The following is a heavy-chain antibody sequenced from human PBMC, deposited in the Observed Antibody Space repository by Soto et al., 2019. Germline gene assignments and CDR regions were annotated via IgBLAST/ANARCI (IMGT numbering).Heavy chain of an antibody. CDR3: AREIVTAGGSNYFDP. J-gene: IGHJ5*02. CDR2: VYHTGDT. D-gene: IGHD2-21*02. CDR1: GGTVASSHW. Sequence: SETLSLTCGVSGGTVASSHWWSWVRQSPGGGLEWIGNVYHTGDTNFNPSLQSRVTISVDKSNNQFSLRLNSLTAADTAVYFCAREIVTAGGSNYFDPWGPGTLVTVSS. V-gene: IGHV4-4*02.